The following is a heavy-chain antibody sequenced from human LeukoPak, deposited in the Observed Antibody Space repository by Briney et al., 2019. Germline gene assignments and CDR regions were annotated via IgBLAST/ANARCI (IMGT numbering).Heavy chain of an antibody. J-gene: IGHJ4*02. V-gene: IGHV3-9*01. Sequence: GGSLRLSCAASGFTFDDYAMHWVRQAPGKGLEWVSGISWNSGSIGYADSVKGRFTISRDNSKNTLYLQMNSLRAEDTAVYYCAKDRGSGWPYFGYWGQGTLVTVSS. D-gene: IGHD6-19*01. CDR1: GFTFDDYA. CDR3: AKDRGSGWPYFGY. CDR2: ISWNSGSI.